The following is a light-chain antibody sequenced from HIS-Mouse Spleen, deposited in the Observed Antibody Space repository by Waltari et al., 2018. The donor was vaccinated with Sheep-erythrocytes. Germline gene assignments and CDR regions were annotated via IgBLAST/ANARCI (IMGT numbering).Light chain of an antibody. CDR2: DVS. V-gene: IGLV2-11*01. CDR1: SSDVGGYNY. J-gene: IGLJ1*01. Sequence: QSALTQPRSVSGSPGQSVTISCTGTSSDVGGYNYVSWYQQHPGKAPKLMIYDVSNRPSGVPVRCSGSKSGNTASLTISGLQAEDEADYYCCSYAGSYNHVFATGTKVTVL. CDR3: CSYAGSYNHV.